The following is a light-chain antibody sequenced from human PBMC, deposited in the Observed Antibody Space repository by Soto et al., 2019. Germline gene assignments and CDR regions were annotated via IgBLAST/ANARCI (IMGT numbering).Light chain of an antibody. CDR2: DAS. V-gene: IGKV3-11*01. CDR1: QSVSNH. CDR3: QQYNSYWT. Sequence: EIVLTQSPATLSLSPGERATLSCRASQSVSNHLAWYQQKPGQAPRLLIYDASKRATGSPARFSGSGSGTDFTLTISSLEPEDFAVYYCQQYNSYWTFGPGTKVEIK. J-gene: IGKJ1*01.